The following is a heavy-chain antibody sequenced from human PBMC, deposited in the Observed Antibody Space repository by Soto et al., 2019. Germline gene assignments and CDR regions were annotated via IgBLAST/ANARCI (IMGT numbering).Heavy chain of an antibody. J-gene: IGHJ4*02. D-gene: IGHD3-10*01. V-gene: IGHV1-69*08. Sequence: QVQLVQSGAEVKKPGSSVKVSCKASGGTFSPYTINWVRQAPGQGLEWMGRIIPFHGVTNYAQKFQARVTSTADTSTSTADMELSGLRFEDTAMYYCTRDWEITVSTWSFGGFWGRGTLVTVSS. CDR2: IIPFHGVT. CDR1: GGTFSPYT. CDR3: TRDWEITVSTWSFGGF.